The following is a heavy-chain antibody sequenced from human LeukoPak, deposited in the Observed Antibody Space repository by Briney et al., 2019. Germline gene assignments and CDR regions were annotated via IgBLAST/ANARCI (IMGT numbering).Heavy chain of an antibody. V-gene: IGHV3-23*01. Sequence: GGSLRLSCAASGFTFSSYAMSWVRQAPGKGLEWVSAISGSGGSTYYADSVKGRFTISRDNSKNTLYLQMNSLRAEDTAVYYCAKFLPTHIVVANYYFDYWGQGTLVTVSS. D-gene: IGHD2-21*01. CDR2: ISGSGGST. J-gene: IGHJ4*02. CDR1: GFTFSSYA. CDR3: AKFLPTHIVVANYYFDY.